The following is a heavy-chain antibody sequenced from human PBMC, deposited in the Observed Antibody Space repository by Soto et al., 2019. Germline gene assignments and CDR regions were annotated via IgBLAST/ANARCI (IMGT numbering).Heavy chain of an antibody. V-gene: IGHV1-2*02. CDR1: GYTFTGYY. D-gene: IGHD3-10*01. CDR3: ARDARRNYYGSGSYSRGPWFDP. J-gene: IGHJ5*02. Sequence: ASVKVSCKASGYTFTGYYMHWVRQAPGQGLGWMGWINPNSGGTNYAQKFQGRVTMTRDTSISTAYMELSRLRSDDTAVYYCARDARRNYYGSGSYSRGPWFDPWGQGTLVTVSS. CDR2: INPNSGGT.